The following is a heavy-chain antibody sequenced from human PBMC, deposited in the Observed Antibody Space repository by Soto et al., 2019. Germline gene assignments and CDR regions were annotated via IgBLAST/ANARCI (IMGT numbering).Heavy chain of an antibody. CDR3: ARFGFGVPDYYYCLDV. D-gene: IGHD3-3*01. J-gene: IGHJ6*02. CDR1: GYSFTSYW. Sequence: HGESLKISCKGSGYSFTSYWIGWVRQMPGKGLEWMGIIYPGDSDTRYSPSFQGQVTISADKSISTAYLQWSSLKASDTAMYYCARFGFGVPDYYYCLDVWGQGTTVTVSS. CDR2: IYPGDSDT. V-gene: IGHV5-51*01.